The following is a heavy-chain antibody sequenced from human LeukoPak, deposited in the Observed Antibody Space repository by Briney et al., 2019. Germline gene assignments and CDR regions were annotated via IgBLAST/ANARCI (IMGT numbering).Heavy chain of an antibody. Sequence: GGSLTLSCAVSGFTFNEYVMSWVRQAPGSGLEWVSAVSSSGFSTYYADSVKGRFTISRDNFKNTLYLQLNSLRGEDTAVYYCVKDADNSGTYHMDVWGKGTTVTASS. V-gene: IGHV3-23*01. J-gene: IGHJ6*03. CDR1: GFTFNEYV. CDR2: VSSSGFST. CDR3: VKDADNSGTYHMDV. D-gene: IGHD2/OR15-2a*01.